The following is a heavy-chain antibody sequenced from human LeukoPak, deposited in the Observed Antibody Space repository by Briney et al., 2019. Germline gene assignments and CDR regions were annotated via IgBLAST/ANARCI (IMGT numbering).Heavy chain of an antibody. V-gene: IGHV4-39*07. Sequence: SSETLSLTCTVSGGSISSSSYYWGWIRQPPGKGLEWIGSIYYSGSTYYNPSLESRVTISVDTSKNQFSLKLSSVTAADTAVYYCARDEGNLVDYWGQGTLVTVSS. J-gene: IGHJ4*02. D-gene: IGHD4-23*01. CDR1: GGSISSSSYY. CDR3: ARDEGNLVDY. CDR2: IYYSGST.